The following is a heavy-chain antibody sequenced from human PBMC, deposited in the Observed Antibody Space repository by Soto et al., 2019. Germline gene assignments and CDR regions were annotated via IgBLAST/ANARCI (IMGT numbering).Heavy chain of an antibody. CDR1: GGTFSSYA. CDR2: IIPIFGTA. D-gene: IGHD3-22*01. Sequence: SVKVSCKASGGTFSSYAISWVRQAPGQGLEWMGGIIPIFGTANYAQKFQGRVTITADESTSTAYMELSSLRSEDTAVYYCARDYRAISDSSGYYSTFDYWGQGTLVTVSS. CDR3: ARDYRAISDSSGYYSTFDY. J-gene: IGHJ4*02. V-gene: IGHV1-69*13.